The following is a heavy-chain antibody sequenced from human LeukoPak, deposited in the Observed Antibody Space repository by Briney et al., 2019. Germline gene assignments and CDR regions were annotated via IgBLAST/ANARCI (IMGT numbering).Heavy chain of an antibody. CDR2: ISSSSYI. CDR3: ARDREGDYIWGSYRPDWFDP. J-gene: IGHJ5*02. V-gene: IGHV3-21*01. D-gene: IGHD3-16*02. CDR1: RFTFSSYT. Sequence: PGGSLRLSCSASRFTFSSYTMNWVRQAPEKGLEWVSSISSSSYIYYADSVKGRFTISRDNAKNSLYLQMNSLRAEDTAVYYCARDREGDYIWGSYRPDWFDPWGQGTLVTVSS.